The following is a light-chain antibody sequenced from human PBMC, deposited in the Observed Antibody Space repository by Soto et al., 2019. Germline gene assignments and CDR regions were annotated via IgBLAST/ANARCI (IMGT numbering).Light chain of an antibody. CDR3: QQYNSYLVT. V-gene: IGKV1-5*03. Sequence: DIQMTQSPSTLSASIGDRVTITCRAIQSINPWLAWYQQQPGKAPKLLIYTASSLDSGVPSRFSGSGSGTEFTLTICSLQTDDFATYYCQQYNSYLVTFGQGTRLEI. J-gene: IGKJ5*01. CDR2: TAS. CDR1: QSINPW.